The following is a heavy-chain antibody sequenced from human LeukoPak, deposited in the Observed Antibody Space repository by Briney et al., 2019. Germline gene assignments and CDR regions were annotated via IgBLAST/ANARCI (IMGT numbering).Heavy chain of an antibody. CDR3: AKRYMVKIYYFDY. CDR1: GFTLSNAW. Sequence: GGSLRLSCAASGFTLSNAWMNWVRQAPSKGLEWVSAISGSGGSTYYADSVKGRFTISRDNSKNTLYLQMNSLRAEDTAVYYCAKRYMVKIYYFDYWGQGTLVTVSS. CDR2: ISGSGGST. J-gene: IGHJ4*02. D-gene: IGHD4/OR15-4a*01. V-gene: IGHV3-23*01.